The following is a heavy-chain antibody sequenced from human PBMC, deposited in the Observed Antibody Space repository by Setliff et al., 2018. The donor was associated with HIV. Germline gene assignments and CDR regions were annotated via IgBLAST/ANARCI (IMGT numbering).Heavy chain of an antibody. CDR2: ITSDSNYI. D-gene: IGHD3-16*02. CDR3: AKSSFRFFEDLSDWYFDL. CDR1: GFTFANAW. Sequence: PGGSLRLSCEGSGFTFANAWMSWVRQAPGKGLEWVSSITSDSNYIYYADSVKGRFTISKDNSKNTVFLQMNNLRVEDTALYYCAKSSFRFFEDLSDWYFDLWGRGTLVTVSS. J-gene: IGHJ2*01. V-gene: IGHV3-21*01.